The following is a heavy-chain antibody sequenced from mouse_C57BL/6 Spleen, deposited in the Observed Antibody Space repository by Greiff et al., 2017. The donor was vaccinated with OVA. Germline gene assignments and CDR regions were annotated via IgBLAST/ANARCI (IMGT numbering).Heavy chain of an antibody. D-gene: IGHD2-5*01. CDR3: ARYSNYPFAY. CDR1: GYTFTDYN. J-gene: IGHJ3*01. Sequence: VQLQQSGPELVKPGASLKIPCKASGYTFTDYNMDWVKQSHGKSLEWIGDINPNNGGTIYNQKFKGKATLTVDKSSSTAYMELRSLTSEDTAVYYCARYSNYPFAYWGQGTLVTVSA. V-gene: IGHV1-18*01. CDR2: INPNNGGT.